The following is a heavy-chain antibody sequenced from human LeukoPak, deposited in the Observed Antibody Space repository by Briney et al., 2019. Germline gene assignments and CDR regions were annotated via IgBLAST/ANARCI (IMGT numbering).Heavy chain of an antibody. D-gene: IGHD3-10*01. CDR3: PKGGDYESGSPPFDC. CDR1: GFTFSSYN. Sequence: PGGSLRLSCAASGFTFSSYNMHWVRQAPGKGLEWVALISKDGSNKYYADSVKGRFTISRDNSKNTLYLQMNSLRAEDTAVYYCPKGGDYESGSPPFDCWGQGTQVTVSS. J-gene: IGHJ4*02. CDR2: ISKDGSNK. V-gene: IGHV3-30*18.